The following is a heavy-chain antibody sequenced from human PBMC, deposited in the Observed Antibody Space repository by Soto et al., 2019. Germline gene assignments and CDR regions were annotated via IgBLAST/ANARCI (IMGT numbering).Heavy chain of an antibody. CDR2: ISYDASDK. CDR3: AKTPPGQCSSPNCFALDP. D-gene: IGHD2-2*01. J-gene: IGHJ5*02. CDR1: GFTFSDYG. Sequence: GGSLRLSCAASGFTFSDYGMHWVRQAPGKGLEWVAIISYDASDKYYVDSVKGRFTISRDNSKNMLYLQMSSLRAEDTAVYYCAKTPPGQCSSPNCFALDPWGQGTLVTVYS. V-gene: IGHV3-30*18.